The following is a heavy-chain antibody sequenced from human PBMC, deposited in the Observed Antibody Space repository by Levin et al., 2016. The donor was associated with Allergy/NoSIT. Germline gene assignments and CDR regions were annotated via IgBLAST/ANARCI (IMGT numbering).Heavy chain of an antibody. CDR1: GYTFTSYA. D-gene: IGHD6-19*01. Sequence: ASVKVSCKASGYTFTSYAMHWVRQAPGQRLEWMGWINAGNGNTKYSQKFQGRVTITRDTSASTAYMELSSLRSEDTAVYYCARTPVAGRIYYYYYGMDVWGQGTTVTVSS. J-gene: IGHJ6*02. CDR2: INAGNGNT. CDR3: ARTPVAGRIYYYYYGMDV. V-gene: IGHV1-3*01.